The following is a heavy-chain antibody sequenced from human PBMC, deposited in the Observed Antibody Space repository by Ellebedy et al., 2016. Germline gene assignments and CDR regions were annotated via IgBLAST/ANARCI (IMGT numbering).Heavy chain of an antibody. Sequence: GGSLRLSFAASGFTFSSYSMNWVRQAPGKGLEWVSSISSSSSYIYYADSVKGRFTISRDNAKNSLYLQMNSLRAEDTAVYYCAIQPVRYCSGGSCPEGGDYWGQGTLVTVSS. D-gene: IGHD2-15*01. CDR2: ISSSSSYI. CDR1: GFTFSSYS. J-gene: IGHJ4*02. V-gene: IGHV3-21*01. CDR3: AIQPVRYCSGGSCPEGGDY.